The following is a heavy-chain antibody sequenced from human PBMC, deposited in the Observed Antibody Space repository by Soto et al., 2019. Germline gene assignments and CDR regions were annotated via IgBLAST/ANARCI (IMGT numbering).Heavy chain of an antibody. D-gene: IGHD1-26*01. V-gene: IGHV4-59*08. CDR3: ARTHSGSYYSVFNY. J-gene: IGHJ4*02. CDR1: GGSISSYY. CDR2: IYYSGST. Sequence: SETLSLTCTVSGGSISSYYWSWIRQPPGKGLEWIGYIYYSGSTNYNPSLKSRVTISVDPSKNQFSLMLTAVTAADTAVYYCARTHSGSYYSVFNYWGRGSLVTVSS.